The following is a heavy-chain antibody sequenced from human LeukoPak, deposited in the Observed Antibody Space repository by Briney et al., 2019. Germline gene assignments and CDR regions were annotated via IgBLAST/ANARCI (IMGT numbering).Heavy chain of an antibody. CDR1: GGTFSSYA. Sequence: ASVKVSCKASGGTFSSYAISWVRRAPGQGLEWMGGIIPIFGTANYAQKFQGRVTITADESTSTAYMELSSLRSEDTAVYYCARARGRGLYYDILSLDYWGQGTLVTVSS. CDR3: ARARGRGLYYDILSLDY. J-gene: IGHJ4*02. CDR2: IIPIFGTA. D-gene: IGHD3-9*01. V-gene: IGHV1-69*13.